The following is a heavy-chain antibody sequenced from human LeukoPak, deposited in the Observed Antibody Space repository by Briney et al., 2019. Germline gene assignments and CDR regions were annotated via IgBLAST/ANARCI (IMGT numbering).Heavy chain of an antibody. CDR1: GYSIRSGFY. J-gene: IGHJ3*02. V-gene: IGHV4-38-2*01. CDR3: ARGYCITVGCYDVFDI. Sequence: SETLSLTCGVSGYSIRSGFYWDWIRQSPGKGLEWIGSISHRGRTDYNPSLKGRVTISADTSKNQFSLRLPSVTAADKAVYYCARGYCITVGCYDVFDIWGQGTTLTVSS. CDR2: ISHRGRT. D-gene: IGHD2-15*01.